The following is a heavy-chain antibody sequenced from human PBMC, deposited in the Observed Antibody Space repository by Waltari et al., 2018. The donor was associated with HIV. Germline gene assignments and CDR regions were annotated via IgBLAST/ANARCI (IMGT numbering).Heavy chain of an antibody. Sequence: QVQLQQWGTGLLKLSETLSLTCAVQGGSSSNYYWSWIRQPPGKGLEWIAEINHSGRTNYNPSLKSRLTISVDTSKTQFSVKLTSVTAADTAVYFCARGQYGPGSREDYCGQGTLVTVAS. CDR1: GGSSSNYY. D-gene: IGHD3-10*01. CDR3: ARGQYGPGSREDY. J-gene: IGHJ4*02. CDR2: INHSGRT. V-gene: IGHV4-34*02.